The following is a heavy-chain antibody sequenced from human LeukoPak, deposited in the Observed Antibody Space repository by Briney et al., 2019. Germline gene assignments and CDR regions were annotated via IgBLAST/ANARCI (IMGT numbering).Heavy chain of an antibody. Sequence: GGSLRLSCAASGFPFNVQTMSWVRQAPGKGLDWVASMREDGREIYYVDSAKGRFTISRDNPKNSLYLEMNFLRAEDTAVYYCARGGATRGRFENWGQGTLVTVSS. CDR3: ARGGATRGRFEN. J-gene: IGHJ4*02. D-gene: IGHD1-26*01. CDR1: GFPFNVQT. V-gene: IGHV3-7*01. CDR2: MREDGREI.